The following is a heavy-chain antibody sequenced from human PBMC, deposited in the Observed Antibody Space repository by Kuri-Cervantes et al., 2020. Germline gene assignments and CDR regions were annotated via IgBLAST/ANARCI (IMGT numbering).Heavy chain of an antibody. D-gene: IGHD1-26*01. CDR3: ARPRGWGELWAFDI. CDR1: GGSISSGDYY. V-gene: IGHV4-30-4*01. CDR2: IYYSGST. Sequence: LRLSCTVSGGSISSGDYYWSWIRQPPGKGLEWIGYIYYSGSTYYNPSLKSRVTISVDTSKNQFSLKLSPVTAADTAVYYCARPRGWGELWAFDIWGQGTRVTVSS. J-gene: IGHJ3*02.